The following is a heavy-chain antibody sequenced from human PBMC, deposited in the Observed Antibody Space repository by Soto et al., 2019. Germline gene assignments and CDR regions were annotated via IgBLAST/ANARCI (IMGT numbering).Heavy chain of an antibody. D-gene: IGHD3-3*01. CDR2: MSGNGGSA. V-gene: IGHV3-23*01. CDR1: GFTFSSYA. Sequence: EVQLLESGGGLLQPGGSLRLSCAASGFTFSSYAMSWVRQAPGKGLEWVSGMSGNGGSAYYADSGKGRFTISRDNSKETLYLQMNSLRAEDTAVYYCAKGPIFGVENIYDYWGQGTLVTVSS. J-gene: IGHJ4*02. CDR3: AKGPIFGVENIYDY.